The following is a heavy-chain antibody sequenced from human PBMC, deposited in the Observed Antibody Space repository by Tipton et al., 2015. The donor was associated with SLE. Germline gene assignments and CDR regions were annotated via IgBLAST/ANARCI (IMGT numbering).Heavy chain of an antibody. Sequence: TLSLTRTVAGGSLSSYYWSWIRQSPEKGLEWIGYLSYSGSTNYNPSLESRVTISVDTSKNQFSLKLSSVTAADTAVYYCATQGYYDSSFDYWGQGTLVTVSS. J-gene: IGHJ4*02. V-gene: IGHV4-59*08. D-gene: IGHD3-16*01. CDR3: ATQGYYDSSFDY. CDR2: LSYSGST. CDR1: GGSLSSYY.